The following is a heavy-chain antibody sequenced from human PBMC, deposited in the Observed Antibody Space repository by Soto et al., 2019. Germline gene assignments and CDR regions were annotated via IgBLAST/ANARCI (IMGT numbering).Heavy chain of an antibody. CDR2: IYWDDDK. CDR1: GFSLSTSGVG. Sequence: QITLKESGPTLVKPTQTLTLTCTFSGFSLSTSGVGVGWIRQPPGKALEWLALIYWDDDKRYSPSLKSRLTITKDTSKNPVVLTMNNMDPVDTATYYCAHRPSYCSGGSCYSGFDYWGQGTLVTVSS. V-gene: IGHV2-5*02. CDR3: AHRPSYCSGGSCYSGFDY. D-gene: IGHD2-15*01. J-gene: IGHJ4*02.